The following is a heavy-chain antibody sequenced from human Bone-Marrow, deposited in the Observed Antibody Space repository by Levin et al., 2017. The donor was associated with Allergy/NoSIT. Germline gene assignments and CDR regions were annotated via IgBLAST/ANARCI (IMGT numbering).Heavy chain of an antibody. CDR2: INPYSGDT. CDR1: GYMFTEHH. V-gene: IGHV1-2*02. J-gene: IGHJ4*02. D-gene: IGHD7-27*01. Sequence: ASVKVSCKTSGYMFTEHHVSWVRQAPGQGLEWMGRINPYSGDTRYAQHLQGRINMTSDTSISTVYMELNTLRSDDTAVYFCARDWGGHTVLFDYWGQGTQVTVSP. CDR3: ARDWGGHTVLFDY.